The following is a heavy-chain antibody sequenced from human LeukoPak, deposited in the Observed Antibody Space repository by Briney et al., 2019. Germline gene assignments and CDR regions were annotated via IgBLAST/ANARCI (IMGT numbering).Heavy chain of an antibody. D-gene: IGHD2-2*01. Sequence: PSDTLSLTCAVSGYFISSSNWWGWIRQPPGKGLEWIGYIYYSGSTYYNPSLKSRVTMSVDTSKNQFSLKLSSVTDVDTAVYFCARSGTSSRIFDYWGQGTLVTVSS. V-gene: IGHV4-28*01. CDR2: IYYSGST. CDR3: ARSGTSSRIFDY. J-gene: IGHJ4*02. CDR1: GYFISSSNW.